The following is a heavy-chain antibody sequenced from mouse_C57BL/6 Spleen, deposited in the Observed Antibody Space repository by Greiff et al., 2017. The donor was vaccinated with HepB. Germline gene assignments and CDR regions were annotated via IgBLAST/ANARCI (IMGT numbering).Heavy chain of an antibody. CDR2: ISSGGSYT. CDR1: GFTFSSYG. Sequence: EVKLEESGGDLVKPGGSLKLSCAASGFTFSSYGMSWVRQTPDKRLEWVATISSGGSYTYYSDSVKGRFTISRDNAKNTLYLQMSSLKSEDTAMYYCARHPTRVATRYFDVWGTGTTVTVSS. J-gene: IGHJ1*03. D-gene: IGHD1-1*01. V-gene: IGHV5-6*02. CDR3: ARHPTRVATRYFDV.